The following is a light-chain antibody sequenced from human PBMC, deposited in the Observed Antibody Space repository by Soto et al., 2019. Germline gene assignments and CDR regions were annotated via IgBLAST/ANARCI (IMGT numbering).Light chain of an antibody. CDR1: QSVGTN. Sequence: EIVITQSPATLSMSPGERSTLSCISSQSVGTNVAWFQQKPGQPPRLLMYGASTWASGIPVRFSGSGSGTDFTLTISSLQSEDFAIYYCQQYNTWTWTFGQGTKVDIK. CDR2: GAS. J-gene: IGKJ1*01. V-gene: IGKV3-15*01. CDR3: QQYNTWTWT.